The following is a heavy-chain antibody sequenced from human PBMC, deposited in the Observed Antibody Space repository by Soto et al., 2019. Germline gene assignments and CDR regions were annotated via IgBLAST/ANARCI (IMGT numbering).Heavy chain of an antibody. CDR3: ARGSSYYGSGSYGDY. J-gene: IGHJ4*02. CDR2: INHSGST. V-gene: IGHV4-34*01. CDR1: GGSFSGYY. D-gene: IGHD3-10*01. Sequence: QVQLQQWGAGLLKPSETLSLTCAVYGGSFSGYYWSWIRQPPGKGLEWIGEINHSGSTNYHPSLKSRVTISVDTSKNQFSLKLSSVTAADTAVYYCARGSSYYGSGSYGDYWGQGTLVTVSS.